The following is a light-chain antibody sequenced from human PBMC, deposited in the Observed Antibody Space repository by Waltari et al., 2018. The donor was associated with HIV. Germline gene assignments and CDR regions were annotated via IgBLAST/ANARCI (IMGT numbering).Light chain of an antibody. V-gene: IGKV1-13*02. Sequence: AIQLNQSPSSLSASVGDRVTITCRASQGISSALAWYQQKVGKAPKLLIYDASSLQSGVPSRFSGSGSGTDFTLTISSLQPEDFATYYCQQFHSYPRTFGQGTKVEIK. CDR2: DAS. CDR3: QQFHSYPRT. J-gene: IGKJ1*01. CDR1: QGISSA.